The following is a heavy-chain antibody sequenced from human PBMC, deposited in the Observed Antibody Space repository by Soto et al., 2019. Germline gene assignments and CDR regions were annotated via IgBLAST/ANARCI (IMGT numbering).Heavy chain of an antibody. CDR1: GGSISSSNW. CDR3: ARDPYSSSWYDRKYYYGMDV. J-gene: IGHJ6*02. CDR2: IYHSGST. Sequence: QVQLQESGPGLVKPSGTLSLTCAVSGGSISSSNWWSWVHQPPGKGLEWIGEIYHSGSTNYNPSLKSRVTISVDKSKNQFSLKLSSVTAADTAVYYCARDPYSSSWYDRKYYYGMDVWGQGTTVTVSS. V-gene: IGHV4-4*02. D-gene: IGHD6-13*01.